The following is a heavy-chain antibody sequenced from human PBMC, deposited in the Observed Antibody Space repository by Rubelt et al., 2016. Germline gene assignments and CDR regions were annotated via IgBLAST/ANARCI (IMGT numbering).Heavy chain of an antibody. V-gene: IGHV3-23*01. CDR3: AREYGRYGSGSFFDS. D-gene: IGHD3-10*01. CDR2: ISGSGGST. J-gene: IGHJ4*02. Sequence: EWVSAISGSGGSTYYADSVKGRFTISRDKAKNSLYLQMNSLRDEDTAVYYCAREYGRYGSGSFFDSWGQGTLVTVSS.